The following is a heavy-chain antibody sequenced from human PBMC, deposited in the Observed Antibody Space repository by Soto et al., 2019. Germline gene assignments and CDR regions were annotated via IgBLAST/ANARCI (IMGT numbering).Heavy chain of an antibody. CDR2: IYYSGST. D-gene: IGHD5-18*01. J-gene: IGHJ4*02. CDR1: GGSISSYY. Sequence: QVQLQESGPGLVKPSETLSLTCTVSGGSISSYYWSWIRQPPGKGLEWIGYIYYSGSTNYNPSLKSLPTKSVHTSKNQSSMKLSSVPAADTAVYYCARDNGYSYGYTLDHWGQGTLVTVSS. CDR3: ARDNGYSYGYTLDH. V-gene: IGHV4-59*01.